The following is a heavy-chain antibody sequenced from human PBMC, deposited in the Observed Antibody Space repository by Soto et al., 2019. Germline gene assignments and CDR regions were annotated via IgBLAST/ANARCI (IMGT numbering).Heavy chain of an antibody. CDR2: IIPIFGTA. J-gene: IGHJ4*02. Sequence: QVQLVQSGAEVKKPGSSVKVSCKASGGTFSSYAISWVRQAPGQGLEWMGGIIPIFGTANYAQKFQGRVTITADESTSTAYMELSSLRSEDTAVYYCASEPIGSKGPYSCGLVYFVDWGQGTLVTVSS. D-gene: IGHD5-18*01. V-gene: IGHV1-69*01. CDR3: ASEPIGSKGPYSCGLVYFVD. CDR1: GGTFSSYA.